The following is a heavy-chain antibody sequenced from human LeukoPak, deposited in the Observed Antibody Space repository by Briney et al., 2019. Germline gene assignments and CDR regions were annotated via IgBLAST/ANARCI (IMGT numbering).Heavy chain of an antibody. CDR2: ISYDGSNK. Sequence: PGGSLRLSCAASGFTFSSYAMHGVGQAPGKGREGVAVISYDGSNKYYADSVKGRFTISRDNSKNTLYLQMNSLRAEDTAVYYCARDPYYDFWSGLGAFDIWGQGTMVTVSS. CDR3: ARDPYYDFWSGLGAFDI. CDR1: GFTFSSYA. D-gene: IGHD3-3*01. V-gene: IGHV3-30-3*01. J-gene: IGHJ3*02.